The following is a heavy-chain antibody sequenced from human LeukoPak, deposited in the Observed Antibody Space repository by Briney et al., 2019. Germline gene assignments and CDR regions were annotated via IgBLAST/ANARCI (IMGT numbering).Heavy chain of an antibody. CDR1: GYTFNAYY. D-gene: IGHD6-6*01. J-gene: IGHJ4*02. CDR3: ARETRPPENYFDY. V-gene: IGHV1-2*02. CDR2: INPNSGGT. Sequence: ASVKVSCKASGYTFNAYYMHWVRQAPGQGLEWMGWINPNSGGTKYAQKFQGRVTMTRDTSISTAYMELSRLRSDDTAVYYCARETRPPENYFDYWGQGTLVTVSS.